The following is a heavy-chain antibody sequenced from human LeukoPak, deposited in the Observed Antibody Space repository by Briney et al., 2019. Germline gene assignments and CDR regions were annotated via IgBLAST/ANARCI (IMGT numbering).Heavy chain of an antibody. Sequence: GESLKISCKGSGYSFTSYWIGWVRQMPGKGLEWMGIIYPGDSDTRYSPSFQGQVTISADKSIGTAYLQWSSLKASDTAMYYCARIKDIVVVPAAGGDAFDIWGQGTMVTVSS. J-gene: IGHJ3*02. CDR1: GYSFTSYW. V-gene: IGHV5-51*01. CDR3: ARIKDIVVVPAAGGDAFDI. D-gene: IGHD2-2*01. CDR2: IYPGDSDT.